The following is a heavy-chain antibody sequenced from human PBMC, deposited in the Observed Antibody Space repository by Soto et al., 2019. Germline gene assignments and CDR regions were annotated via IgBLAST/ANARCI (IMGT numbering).Heavy chain of an antibody. V-gene: IGHV1-3*01. CDR2: INAGNGNT. CDR1: GYTFTSYA. D-gene: IGHD1-26*01. CDR3: ARDSGGHELDY. Sequence: ASVKVSCKASGYTFTSYAIHWVRQAPGQRLEWMGWINAGNGNTKYSQKFQGRVTMTRDTSTSTVYMELSSLRSEDTAVYYCARDSGGHELDYWGQGTLVTVSS. J-gene: IGHJ4*02.